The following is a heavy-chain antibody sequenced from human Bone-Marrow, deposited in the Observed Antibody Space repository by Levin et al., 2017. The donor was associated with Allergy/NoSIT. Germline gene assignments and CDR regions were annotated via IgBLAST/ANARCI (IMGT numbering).Heavy chain of an antibody. J-gene: IGHJ6*03. CDR1: GGSFSDYF. V-gene: IGHV4-34*01. CDR2: INHSGST. Sequence: SETLSLTCAVYGGSFSDYFWSWIRQPPGKRLEWIGEINHSGSTNYNPSLKSRVTVSVDTSKNQFSLRLTSVTAADTAVYFCARVPPVNVVFGAFIRVGSYMDVWGKGTTVTVSS. D-gene: IGHD3-3*01. CDR3: ARVPPVNVVFGAFIRVGSYMDV.